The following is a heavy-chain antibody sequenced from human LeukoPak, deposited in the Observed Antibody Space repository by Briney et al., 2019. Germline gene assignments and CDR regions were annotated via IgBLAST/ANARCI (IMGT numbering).Heavy chain of an antibody. V-gene: IGHV3-23*01. CDR1: GFTFNSYA. CDR3: AKGGAVQLWLLPDF. D-gene: IGHD1-1*01. J-gene: IGHJ4*02. CDR2: ISSGGNST. Sequence: GGSLRLSCAASGFTFNSYAMKWVRQAPGKGLGWVSSISSGGNSTYYAGSVKGRFTISRDNSKNTLYLQMNSLRAEDTALYYCAKGGAVQLWLLPDFWGQGTLVTVSS.